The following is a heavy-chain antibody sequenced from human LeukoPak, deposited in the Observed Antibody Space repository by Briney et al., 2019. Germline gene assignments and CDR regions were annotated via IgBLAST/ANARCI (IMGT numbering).Heavy chain of an antibody. J-gene: IGHJ4*02. CDR3: ARGGSGYYSIWTAGRGYYFDY. Sequence: PSETLSLTCTVSGGSISSYSYYWSWIRQPAGKGLEWIGRIYSRGSTNYNPSLKSRVSISVDTSKNQFSLKLSSVTAADTAVYYCARGGSGYYSIWTAGRGYYFDYWGQGTLVTVSS. CDR1: GGSISSYSYY. CDR2: IYSRGST. V-gene: IGHV4-61*02. D-gene: IGHD3-22*01.